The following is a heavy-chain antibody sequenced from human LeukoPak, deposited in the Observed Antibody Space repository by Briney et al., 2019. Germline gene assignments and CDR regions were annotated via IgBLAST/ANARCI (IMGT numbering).Heavy chain of an antibody. Sequence: PGGSLRLSCAASGFTFSSYALSWVRQAPGKGLEWVSVISGSRGSTYYADSVKGRFTISRDNSKNTLYLEMSSLRAEDTAVYYCAKGNNDFWSGYPRLSYFDFWGQGTLVTVSS. V-gene: IGHV3-23*01. CDR3: AKGNNDFWSGYPRLSYFDF. J-gene: IGHJ4*02. D-gene: IGHD3-3*01. CDR2: ISGSRGST. CDR1: GFTFSSYA.